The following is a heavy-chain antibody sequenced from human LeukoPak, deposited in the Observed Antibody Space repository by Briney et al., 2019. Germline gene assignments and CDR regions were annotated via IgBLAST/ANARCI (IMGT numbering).Heavy chain of an antibody. CDR1: GGSFSGYY. V-gene: IGHV4-34*01. CDR2: INHSGST. Sequence: SETLSLTCAVYGGSFSGYYWSWVRQPPGKGLEWIGEINHSGSTNYNPSLKSRVTISVDTSKNQFSLKLSSVTAADTAVYYCARHLPYYYYMDVWGKGTTVTVSS. J-gene: IGHJ6*03. CDR3: ARHLPYYYYMDV.